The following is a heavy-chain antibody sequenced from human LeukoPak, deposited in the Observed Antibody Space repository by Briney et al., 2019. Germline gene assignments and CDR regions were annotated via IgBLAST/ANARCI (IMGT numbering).Heavy chain of an antibody. J-gene: IGHJ3*02. V-gene: IGHV3-74*01. CDR2: INSDGSTT. D-gene: IGHD4-23*01. Sequence: GGSLRLSCAASGFTFSSYWMHWVRQAPGKVLVWVSLINSDGSTTNYADSVKGRFTISRDNSKNTLYLQMNSLRAEDTALYYCAKDIGYYGGNRLLTAFDIWGQGTMVTVSS. CDR1: GFTFSSYW. CDR3: AKDIGYYGGNRLLTAFDI.